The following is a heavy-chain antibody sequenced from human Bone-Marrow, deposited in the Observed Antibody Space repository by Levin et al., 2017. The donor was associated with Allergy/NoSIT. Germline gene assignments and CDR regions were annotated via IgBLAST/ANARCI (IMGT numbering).Heavy chain of an antibody. D-gene: IGHD3-10*01. CDR2: MYYSET. Sequence: GSLRLSCTVSGGSINSYYWSWIRQPPGKGLEWIGYMYYSETNYNPSLKSRVTISVDTSKNQFSLKLSSVTAADTAVYYCARCGVRSHSLYYFYYMDVWGRGTTVTVSS. V-gene: IGHV4-59*01. CDR1: GGSINSYY. J-gene: IGHJ6*03. CDR3: ARCGVRSHSLYYFYYMDV.